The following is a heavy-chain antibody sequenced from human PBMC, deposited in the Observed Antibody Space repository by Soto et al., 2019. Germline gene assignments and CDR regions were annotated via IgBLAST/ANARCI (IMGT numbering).Heavy chain of an antibody. CDR2: INHSGST. V-gene: IGHV4-34*01. J-gene: IGHJ6*02. D-gene: IGHD3-9*01. CDR1: GGSFSGYY. Sequence: QVQLQQWGAGLLKPSETLSLTCAVYGGSFSGYYWSWIRQPPGKGLEWIGEINHSGSTNYNPSLKSRVTISVDTSKIQFSLKLSSVTAADTAVYYCARDGPGYYDILTGYPRTYYYYGMDVWGQGTTVTVSS. CDR3: ARDGPGYYDILTGYPRTYYYYGMDV.